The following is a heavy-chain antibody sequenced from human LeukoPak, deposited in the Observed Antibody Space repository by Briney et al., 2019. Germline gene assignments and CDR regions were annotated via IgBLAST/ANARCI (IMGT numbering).Heavy chain of an antibody. CDR2: ISWNSGSI. CDR1: GFTFDDYA. V-gene: IGHV3-9*01. J-gene: IGHJ6*03. CDR3: AKVDGRYSYGFSDTGAYMDV. Sequence: GRSLRLSCAASGFTFDDYAMHWVRQAPGKGLEWVSGISWNSGSIGYADSVMGRFTISRDNAKNSLYLQMNSLRAEDTALYYCAKVDGRYSYGFSDTGAYMDVWGKGTTVTVSS. D-gene: IGHD5-18*01.